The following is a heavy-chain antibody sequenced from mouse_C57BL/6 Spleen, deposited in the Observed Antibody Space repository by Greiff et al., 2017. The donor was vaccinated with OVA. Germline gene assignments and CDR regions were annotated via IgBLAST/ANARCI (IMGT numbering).Heavy chain of an antibody. CDR2: IDPSDSET. CDR1: GYTFTSYW. J-gene: IGHJ2*01. D-gene: IGHD1-1*01. V-gene: IGHV1-52*01. CDR3: ALITTVVGYYFDY. Sequence: VQLKESGAELVRPGSSVKLSCKASGYTFTSYWMHWVKQRPIQGLEWIGNIDPSDSETHYNQKFKDKATLTVDKSSSTAYMQLSSLTSEDSAVYYCALITTVVGYYFDYWGQGTTLTVSS.